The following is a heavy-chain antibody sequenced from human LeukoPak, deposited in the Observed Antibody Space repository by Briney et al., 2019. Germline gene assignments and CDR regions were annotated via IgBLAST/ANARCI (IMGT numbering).Heavy chain of an antibody. CDR3: ATEFCAFLECSNWFDP. Sequence: ASVKVSCKASGYSFTSYHMHWVRQAPGKGLEWMGGFDPEDGETIYAQKFQGRVTMTEDTSTDTAYMELSSLRSEDTAVYYCATEFCAFLECSNWFDPWGQGTLVTVSS. J-gene: IGHJ5*02. CDR2: FDPEDGET. D-gene: IGHD3-3*02. CDR1: GYSFTSYH. V-gene: IGHV1-24*01.